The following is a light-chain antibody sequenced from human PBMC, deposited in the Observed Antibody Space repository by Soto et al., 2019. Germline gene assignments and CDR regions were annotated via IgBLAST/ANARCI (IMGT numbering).Light chain of an antibody. Sequence: QSALTQPRSVSGSPGQSVTISCTGTSSNGGDYNYVSWYQQHPGKAPKVMIYDVTKRPAGVPDRFSGSKSGNSASLTISGLQAEDEADYYCCSYAGNYLYVFGTGTKVTVL. CDR2: DVT. CDR3: CSYAGNYLYV. V-gene: IGLV2-11*01. J-gene: IGLJ1*01. CDR1: SSNGGDYNY.